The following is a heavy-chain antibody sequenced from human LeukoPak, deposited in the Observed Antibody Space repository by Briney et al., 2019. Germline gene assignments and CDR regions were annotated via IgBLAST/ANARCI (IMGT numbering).Heavy chain of an antibody. CDR1: GYTFTSYD. Sequence: ASVKVSCKASGYTFTSYDFNWVRQATGQRPEWMGWMSPNSGDTGYAQKFQDRVTMTRNTSISTAYMELSSLRSDDTAVYYCARIPGYSRNAFDIWGQGTMVTVSS. J-gene: IGHJ3*02. CDR2: MSPNSGDT. CDR3: ARIPGYSRNAFDI. V-gene: IGHV1-8*01. D-gene: IGHD6-13*01.